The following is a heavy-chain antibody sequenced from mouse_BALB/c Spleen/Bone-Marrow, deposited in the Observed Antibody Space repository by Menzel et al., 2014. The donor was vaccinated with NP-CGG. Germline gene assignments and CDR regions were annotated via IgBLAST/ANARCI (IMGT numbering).Heavy chain of an antibody. CDR2: LSPYYVDG. CDR1: GYTFSDYA. CDR3: ARGGSSGLYYYAMDY. J-gene: IGHJ4*01. D-gene: IGHD3-1*01. V-gene: IGHV1S137*01. Sequence: VMLVESGAELVRPGVSVKISCKGSGYTFSDYAMHWVKQSHAKGLEWIGVLSPYYVDGGYNQKFKGKATMTIDTSSSTVYMELVRLTSEDSAIYYCARGGSSGLYYYAMDYWGQGTSVTVSS.